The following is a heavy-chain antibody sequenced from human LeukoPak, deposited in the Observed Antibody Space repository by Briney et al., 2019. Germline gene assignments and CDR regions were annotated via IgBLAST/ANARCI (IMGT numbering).Heavy chain of an antibody. D-gene: IGHD3-10*02. Sequence: GGSLRLSCLASGFTFSSYAMDWVRQAPGQGLQWVSAVGTSADTYYADSVRGRFTISRDNSKNTLYLQMDSLRAEDTAVYYCAELGITMIGGVWGKGTTVTISS. CDR1: GFTFSSYA. J-gene: IGHJ6*04. CDR2: VGTSADT. V-gene: IGHV3-23*01. CDR3: AELGITMIGGV.